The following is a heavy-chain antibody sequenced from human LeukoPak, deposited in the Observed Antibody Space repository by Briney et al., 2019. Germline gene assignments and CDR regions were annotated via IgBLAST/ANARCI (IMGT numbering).Heavy chain of an antibody. CDR2: IYSGGST. D-gene: IGHD3-16*02. J-gene: IGHJ4*02. V-gene: IGHV3-53*01. CDR1: GFTVSSNY. Sequence: GGSLRLSCAASGFTVSSNYMSWVRQAPGKGLEWVSVIYSGGSTYYADSVKGRFTISRDNSKNTLYLQMNSLRAEDTAVYYCARGMGDYVWGSYRSYYFDYWGQGTLVTVSS. CDR3: ARGMGDYVWGSYRSYYFDY.